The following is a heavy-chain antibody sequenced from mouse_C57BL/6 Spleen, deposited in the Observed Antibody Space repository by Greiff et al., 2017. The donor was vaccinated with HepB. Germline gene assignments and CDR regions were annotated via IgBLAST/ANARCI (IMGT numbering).Heavy chain of an antibody. Sequence: QVQLQQPGAELVKPGASVKLSCKASGYTFTSYWMHWVKQRPGQGLEWIGMIHPNSGSTNYNEKFKSKATLTVDKSSSTAYMQLSSLTSEDSAVYYCARTEYDVFAYWGQGTLVTVSA. CDR1: GYTFTSYW. CDR3: ARTEYDVFAY. V-gene: IGHV1-64*01. D-gene: IGHD2-14*01. CDR2: IHPNSGST. J-gene: IGHJ3*01.